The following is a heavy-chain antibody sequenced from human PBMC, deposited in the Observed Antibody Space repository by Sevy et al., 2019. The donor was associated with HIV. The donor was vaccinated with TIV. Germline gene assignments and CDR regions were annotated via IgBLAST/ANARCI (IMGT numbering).Heavy chain of an antibody. CDR3: ARVVGIAARPGLYGMDV. D-gene: IGHD6-6*01. CDR1: GGTFSSYA. V-gene: IGHV1-69*13. CDR2: IIPIFGTA. J-gene: IGHJ6*02. Sequence: ASVKVSCKASGGTFSSYAISWVRQAPGQGLEWMGGIIPIFGTANYAQKFQGRVTITADESTSTAYMELCSLRSEDTAVYYCARVVGIAARPGLYGMDVWGQGTTVTVSS.